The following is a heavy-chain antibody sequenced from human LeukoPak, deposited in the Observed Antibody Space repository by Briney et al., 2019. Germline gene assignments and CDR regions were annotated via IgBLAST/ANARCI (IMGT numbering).Heavy chain of an antibody. CDR2: ISDNTGTI. CDR1: GFTFSNYN. V-gene: IGHV3-48*01. D-gene: IGHD5-12*01. Sequence: GGSLRLSCAASGFTFSNYNINWVRQAPGKGLEWVSYISDNTGTIYYADSVQGRFTISRDNAKNSLYLQMNSLRAEDTAVYYCARDPTQWLRYGYFDYWGQGTLVTVSS. CDR3: ARDPTQWLRYGYFDY. J-gene: IGHJ4*02.